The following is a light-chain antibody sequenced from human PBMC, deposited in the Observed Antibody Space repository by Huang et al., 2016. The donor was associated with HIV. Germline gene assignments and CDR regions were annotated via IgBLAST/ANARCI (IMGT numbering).Light chain of an antibody. J-gene: IGKJ1*01. Sequence: EIVMTQSPATLSVSPGERATLSCRASQRIGSNLAWYQQRRGQAPRLLIYAASTRATGIPARFRGSGSGTEFTLTVSSLQSEDFAVYYCQQHNSWPRTFGQGTRV. V-gene: IGKV3-15*01. CDR3: QQHNSWPRT. CDR2: AAS. CDR1: QRIGSN.